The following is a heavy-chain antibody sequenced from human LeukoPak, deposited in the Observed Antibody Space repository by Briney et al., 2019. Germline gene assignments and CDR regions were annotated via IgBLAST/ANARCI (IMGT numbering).Heavy chain of an antibody. CDR2: IYHSGST. V-gene: IGHV4-38-2*02. J-gene: IGHJ4*02. D-gene: IGHD2-2*01. Sequence: SETLSLTCTVSGYSISSGFYWGWIRPPPGKGLECIGSIYHSGSTNYNPSLKSRVTISVDTSKNQFSLKLSSVTAADTAVYYCARVVGYCSSTSCSYYFDYWGQGTLVTVSS. CDR1: GYSISSGFY. CDR3: ARVVGYCSSTSCSYYFDY.